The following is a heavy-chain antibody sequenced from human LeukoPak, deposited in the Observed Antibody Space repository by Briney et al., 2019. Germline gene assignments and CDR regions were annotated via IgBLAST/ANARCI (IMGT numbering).Heavy chain of an antibody. D-gene: IGHD2-21*02. CDR3: ARGGNCGGDCYFDH. CDR2: IRFDGENK. V-gene: IGHV3-30*02. J-gene: IGHJ4*02. CDR1: GFSFSSFG. Sequence: GGSLRPSCAASGFSFSSFGMHWVRQAPGKGLEWVALIRFDGENKFYAHSVKGRFTVSRDNFKNMVYLQMDSLRADDTAVYSCARGGNCGGDCYFDHWGQGTLVTVSS.